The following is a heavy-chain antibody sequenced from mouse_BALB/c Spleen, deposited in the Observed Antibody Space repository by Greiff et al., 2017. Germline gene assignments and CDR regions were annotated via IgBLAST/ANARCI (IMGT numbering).Heavy chain of an antibody. CDR3: ARVALYAMDY. J-gene: IGHJ4*01. CDR1: GFTFSDYY. V-gene: IGHV5-4*02. Sequence: EVQGVESGGGLVKPGGSLKLSCAASGFTFSDYYMYWVRQTPEKRLEWVATISDGGSYTYYPDSVKGRFTISRDNAKNNLYLQMSSLKSEDTAMYYCARVALYAMDYWGQGTSVTVSS. CDR2: ISDGGSYT.